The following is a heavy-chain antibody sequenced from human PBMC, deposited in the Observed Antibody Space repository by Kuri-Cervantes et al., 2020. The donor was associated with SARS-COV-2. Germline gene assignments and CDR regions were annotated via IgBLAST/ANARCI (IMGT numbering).Heavy chain of an antibody. D-gene: IGHD5-18*01. CDR2: ISSSSSYI. V-gene: IGHV3-21*04. J-gene: IGHJ4*02. CDR3: VNNLEGYSYGPFDY. Sequence: GGSLRLSCAASGFTFSSYSMNWVRQAPGKGLEWVSSISSSSSYIYYADSVKGRFTISRDNSKNTLYLQMNSLRAEDTAVYYCVNNLEGYSYGPFDYWGQGTLVTVS. CDR1: GFTFSSYS.